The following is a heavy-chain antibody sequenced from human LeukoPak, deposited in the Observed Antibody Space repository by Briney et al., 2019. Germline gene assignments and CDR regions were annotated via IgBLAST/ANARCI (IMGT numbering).Heavy chain of an antibody. CDR2: IYYSGST. D-gene: IGHD6-13*01. CDR1: GGSISSRSYY. Sequence: SETLSLTCTVSGGSISSRSYYWGWIRQPPGKGLEWIGSIYYSGSTYYNPSLKSRVTISVDTSKNQFSLKVSSVTAADTAVYYCARPSAAAESSGWFDPWGQGTLVTVSS. V-gene: IGHV4-39*01. J-gene: IGHJ5*02. CDR3: ARPSAAAESSGWFDP.